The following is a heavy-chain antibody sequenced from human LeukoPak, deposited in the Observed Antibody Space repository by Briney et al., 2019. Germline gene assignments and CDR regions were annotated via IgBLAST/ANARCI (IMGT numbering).Heavy chain of an antibody. CDR2: ISAGGDFV. J-gene: IGHJ4*01. V-gene: IGHV3-21*01. CDR3: VRDKYDQSNYAYFDS. Sequence: PGGSLRLSCAASGFPFSTHSLNWVRQAPGKGLEWVSSISAGGDFVYYGDSVKGRFTMSRDNAKNSLHLQMDSLTAEDTAVYYCVRDKYDQSNYAYFDSWGHGTLVTVSS. D-gene: IGHD3-10*01. CDR1: GFPFSTHS.